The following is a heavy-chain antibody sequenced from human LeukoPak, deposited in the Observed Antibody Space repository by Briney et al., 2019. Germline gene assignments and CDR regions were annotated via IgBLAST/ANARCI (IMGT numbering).Heavy chain of an antibody. Sequence: GASVKVSCKASGYTFINYYMHWVRQAPGQGLEWMGIINPSAGSTTYAQNFQGRVTMTRDTSTNTVYVELNSLRSDDTAVYYCARQRDSNWFDPWGQGTLVTVSS. D-gene: IGHD4-11*01. J-gene: IGHJ5*02. V-gene: IGHV1-46*01. CDR1: GYTFINYY. CDR2: INPSAGST. CDR3: ARQRDSNWFDP.